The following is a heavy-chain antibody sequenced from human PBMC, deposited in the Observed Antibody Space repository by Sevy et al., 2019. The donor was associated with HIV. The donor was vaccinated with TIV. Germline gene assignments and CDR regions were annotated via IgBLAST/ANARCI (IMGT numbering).Heavy chain of an antibody. V-gene: IGHV1-18*01. Sequence: ASVKVSCKASGYTFTSYGISWVRQAPGQGLEWMGWISAYNGNTNYAQKLQGRVTMTTDTSTSTAYMALRSLRSDDTAVYYCARESLITMVRGVKVGGGPYYGMDVWGQGTTVTVSS. CDR1: GYTFTSYG. CDR3: ARESLITMVRGVKVGGGPYYGMDV. D-gene: IGHD3-10*01. J-gene: IGHJ6*02. CDR2: ISAYNGNT.